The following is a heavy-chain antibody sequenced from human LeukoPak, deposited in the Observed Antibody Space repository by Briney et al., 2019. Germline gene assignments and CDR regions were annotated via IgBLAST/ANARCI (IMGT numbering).Heavy chain of an antibody. CDR1: GFTLRNSW. D-gene: IGHD6-25*01. V-gene: IGHV3-7*02. CDR2: IKPDGSEA. J-gene: IGHJ4*02. CDR3: TTSGGAF. Sequence: GGSLRLSCVVSGFTLRNSWMSWARQAPGKGLEWVANIKPDGSEAYYVDSVRGRFTISRDNAKKSLSLQMSSLRGEDTAVYYCTTSGGAFWGQGIHVTVSS.